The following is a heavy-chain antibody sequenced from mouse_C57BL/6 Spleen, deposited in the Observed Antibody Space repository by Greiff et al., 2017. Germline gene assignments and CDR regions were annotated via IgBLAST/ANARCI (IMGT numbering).Heavy chain of an antibody. CDR3: TLDCDGRFAY. J-gene: IGHJ3*01. CDR1: GYTFTDYY. V-gene: IGHV1-19*01. Sequence: EVQLQQSGPVLVKPGASVKMSCKASGYTFTDYYMNWVKQSHGKSLEWIGVINPYNGGTSYNQKFKGKATLTVDKSSSTAYMELNSLTSEDSAVYYCTLDCDGRFAYWGQGTLVTVSA. D-gene: IGHD2-13*01. CDR2: INPYNGGT.